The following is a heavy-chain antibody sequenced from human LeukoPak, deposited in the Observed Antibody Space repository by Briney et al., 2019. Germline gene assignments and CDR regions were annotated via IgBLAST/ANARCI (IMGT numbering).Heavy chain of an antibody. CDR2: IYYSGST. V-gene: IGHV4-59*08. CDR1: GGSISSYY. D-gene: IGHD1-1*01. J-gene: IGHJ6*02. Sequence: SETLSLTCTVSGGSISSYYWSWIRQPPGKGLEWIGYIYYSGSTNYNPSLKSRVTISVDTSKNQFSLKLSSVTAADTAVYYCARTETGRSPYYYYGMDVWGQGTTVTVSS. CDR3: ARTETGRSPYYYYGMDV.